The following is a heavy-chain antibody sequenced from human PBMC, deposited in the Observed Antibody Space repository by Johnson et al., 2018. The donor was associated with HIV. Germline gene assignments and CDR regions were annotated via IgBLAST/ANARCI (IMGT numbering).Heavy chain of an antibody. D-gene: IGHD3-22*01. V-gene: IGHV3-30*04. J-gene: IGHJ3*02. CDR1: FFPFLLFS. CDR3: ARGSRYTYDNDDAYLLHAFDI. CDR2: VSYDGGDK. Sequence: SLLLSFSSSFFPFLLFSLPWVRQAPAKGLEWVAGVSYDGGDKDYADSVKGRFTISRDSSKNTLYLQMNSLRVEDTAVYYCARGSRYTYDNDDAYLLHAFDIWGQGTTVTVSS.